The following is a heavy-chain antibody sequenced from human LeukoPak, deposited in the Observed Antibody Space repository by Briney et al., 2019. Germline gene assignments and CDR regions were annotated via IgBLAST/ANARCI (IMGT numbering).Heavy chain of an antibody. Sequence: SETLSLTCAVYGGSFSGYYWSWIRQPPGKGLEWIGEINHSGSTNYNPSLKSRVTISVDTSKNQFSLKLSSVTAADTAVYYCARGQLLYMFYYYYMDVWGKGTTVTVSS. CDR2: INHSGST. CDR3: ARGQLLYMFYYYYMDV. V-gene: IGHV4-34*01. D-gene: IGHD2-2*02. J-gene: IGHJ6*03. CDR1: GGSFSGYY.